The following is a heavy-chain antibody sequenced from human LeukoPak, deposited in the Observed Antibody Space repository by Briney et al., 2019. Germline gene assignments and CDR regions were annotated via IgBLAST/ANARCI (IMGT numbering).Heavy chain of an antibody. CDR2: IKQDGSEK. CDR1: EFTFSSYW. CDR3: ARDALAVAGNVRDDFDY. V-gene: IGHV3-7*01. D-gene: IGHD6-19*01. J-gene: IGHJ4*02. Sequence: GGSLRLSCAASEFTFSSYWMSWVRQAPGKGLEWVANIKQDGSEKYYVDSVKGRFTISRDNAKNSLYLQMNSLRAEDTAVYYCARDALAVAGNVRDDFDYWGQGTLVTVSS.